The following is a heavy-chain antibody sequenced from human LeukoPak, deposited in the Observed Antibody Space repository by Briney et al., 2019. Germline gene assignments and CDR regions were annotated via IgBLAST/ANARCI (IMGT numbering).Heavy chain of an antibody. Sequence: ASVNVSCQVSGYTLTELSMHWVRQAPGKGREWMGGFDPEDGETIYAHKFQGRVTMTEDTSTDTAYMELSSLRSEDTAVYYCATSHRDGYKYWGQRTLLTVSS. CDR3: ATSHRDGYKY. V-gene: IGHV1-24*01. D-gene: IGHD5-24*01. J-gene: IGHJ4*02. CDR1: GYTLTELS. CDR2: FDPEDGET.